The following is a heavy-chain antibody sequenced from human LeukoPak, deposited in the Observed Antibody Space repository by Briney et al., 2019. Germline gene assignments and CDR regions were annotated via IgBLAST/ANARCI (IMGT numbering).Heavy chain of an antibody. CDR3: ARRVGGTSFRDY. CDR2: IHHSGST. D-gene: IGHD1-26*01. CDR1: GYSISRSGYY. Sequence: SETLSLTCTVSGYSISRSGYYWGWIRQPPGKGLEWIGNIHHSGSTYYNPSLESRVTISVDTSKNQFSLKLTSVTAADTAVYYCARRVGGTSFRDYWGQGTLVTVPS. J-gene: IGHJ4*02. V-gene: IGHV4-38-2*02.